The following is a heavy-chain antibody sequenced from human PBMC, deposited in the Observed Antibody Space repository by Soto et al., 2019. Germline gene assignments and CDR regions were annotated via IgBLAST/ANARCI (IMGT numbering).Heavy chain of an antibody. V-gene: IGHV1-69*10. Sequence: SVKVSCKASGGTFSSYAISWVRQAPGQGLEWMGRIIPIFGITNYAQKLQGRVTMTADTSTSTAYMELSSLRSDDTAVYYCARDLRGGLRFFEWPVDYWGQRTLVTVSS. J-gene: IGHJ4*02. CDR3: ARDLRGGLRFFEWPVDY. D-gene: IGHD3-3*01. CDR1: GGTFSSYA. CDR2: IIPIFGIT.